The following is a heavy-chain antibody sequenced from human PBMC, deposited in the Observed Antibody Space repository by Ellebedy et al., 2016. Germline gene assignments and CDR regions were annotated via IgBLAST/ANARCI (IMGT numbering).Heavy chain of an antibody. V-gene: IGHV3-48*04. J-gene: IGHJ4*02. Sequence: GGSLRLSCAASGFTFSSSPMNWVRQAPGRGLEWVSYISGDGSTLDYADSVKGRFIISRDNAKKSVFLQMNSLRAEDTAVYYCVCQGIPNYWGQGTLVTVSS. CDR3: VCQGIPNY. CDR1: GFTFSSSP. CDR2: ISGDGSTL. D-gene: IGHD2-21*01.